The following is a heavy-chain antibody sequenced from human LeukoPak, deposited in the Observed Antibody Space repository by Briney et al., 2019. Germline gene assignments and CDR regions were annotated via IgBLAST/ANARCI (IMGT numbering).Heavy chain of an antibody. CDR1: ESTFSSYW. CDR2: IKQDGSEK. V-gene: IGHV3-7*01. J-gene: IGHJ4*02. Sequence: GGSLRLSCAASESTFSSYWMIWVRQAPGKGPEWVANIKQDGSEKSYVDSVKGRFTISRDNAKNSLYLQINSLRAEDTAVYYCARSRYGDYWGQGTLVTVSS. D-gene: IGHD3-16*01. CDR3: ARSRYGDY.